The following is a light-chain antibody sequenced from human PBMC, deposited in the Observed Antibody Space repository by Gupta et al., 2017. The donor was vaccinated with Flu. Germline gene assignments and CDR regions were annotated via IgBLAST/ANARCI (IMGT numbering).Light chain of an antibody. V-gene: IGKV3-15*01. CDR3: QQYHDRPET. CDR2: GAS. CDR1: QSVTVN. Sequence: EIVMTPSPDTLSVSPGETVSLSCRASQSVTVNLAWYQQKPGQPPRLLIFGASTRAAKIPDRFTGRGSETDFALTINSLQSEDFAIYFCQQYHDRPETFGQGTRVEV. J-gene: IGKJ1*01.